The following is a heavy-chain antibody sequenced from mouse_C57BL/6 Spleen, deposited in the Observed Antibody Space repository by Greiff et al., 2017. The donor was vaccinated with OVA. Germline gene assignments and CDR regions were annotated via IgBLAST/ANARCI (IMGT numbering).Heavy chain of an antibody. V-gene: IGHV14-4*01. Sequence: VQLQQSGAELVRPGASVKMSCTASGFNFTDYYMHWVKQRPEQGLEWIGWIDPENGDTEYASKFQGKATITADTSSNTAYLQLSSLTSEDTAVYCCTTGGGYGSKGYWGQGTTLTVSS. CDR2: IDPENGDT. CDR1: GFNFTDYY. CDR3: TTGGGYGSKGY. J-gene: IGHJ2*01. D-gene: IGHD1-1*01.